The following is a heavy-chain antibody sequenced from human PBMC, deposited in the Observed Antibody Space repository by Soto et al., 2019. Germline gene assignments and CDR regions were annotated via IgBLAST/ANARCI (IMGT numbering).Heavy chain of an antibody. CDR3: AKDPGLKYYFDY. CDR2: ISYDGSNK. J-gene: IGHJ4*02. Sequence: QVQLVESGGGVVQPGRSLRLSCAASGFTFSSYGMHWVRQAPGKGLEWVAVISYDGSNKYYADSVKGRFTISRDNSKNTLYLQMNSLRAEDTAVYYYAKDPGLKYYFDYWGQGTLVTVSS. CDR1: GFTFSSYG. D-gene: IGHD6-19*01. V-gene: IGHV3-30*18.